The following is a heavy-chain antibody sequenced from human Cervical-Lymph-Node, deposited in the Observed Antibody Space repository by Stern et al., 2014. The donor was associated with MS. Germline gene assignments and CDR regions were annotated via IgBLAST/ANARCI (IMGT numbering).Heavy chain of an antibody. CDR1: GFTFDDYA. CDR3: AKTGGRSYSHYGLDV. D-gene: IGHD2-15*01. CDR2: ISGNSERI. V-gene: IGHV3-9*01. J-gene: IGHJ6*02. Sequence: EVQLVESGGGLVQPGRSLRLSCAASGFTFDDYAMHWVRQVPGKGLEWVSGISGNSERIGYANSVKVRFIISRDNAKNSLFLQMNSLRAGDTAFYYCAKTGGRSYSHYGLDVWGQGTTVTVS.